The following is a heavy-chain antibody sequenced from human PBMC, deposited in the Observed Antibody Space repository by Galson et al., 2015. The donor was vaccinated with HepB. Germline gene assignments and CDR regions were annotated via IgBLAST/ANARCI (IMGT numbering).Heavy chain of an antibody. J-gene: IGHJ6*02. CDR2: INPNSGGT. V-gene: IGHV1-2*02. Sequence: SAKVSCKASGYTFTGYYMHWVRQAPGQGLEWMGWINPNSGGTNYAQNFQGRVTMTRDTSISTAYMELSSLRSDDTAVYYCSTRGWSGSLYGVDVWGQGTTVTVSS. CDR1: GYTFTGYY. D-gene: IGHD3-3*01. CDR3: STRGWSGSLYGVDV.